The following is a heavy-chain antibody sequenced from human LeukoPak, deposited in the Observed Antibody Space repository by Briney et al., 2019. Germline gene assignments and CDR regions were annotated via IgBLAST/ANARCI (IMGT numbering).Heavy chain of an antibody. CDR3: ARDSSYSGYDPHAFDY. V-gene: IGHV1-46*01. D-gene: IGHD5-12*01. CDR1: GYTFTSYY. J-gene: IGHJ4*02. CDR2: INPSGGNT. Sequence: GASVKVSCKASGYTFTSYYMHWVRQAPGQGLEWMGIINPSGGNTRYAQKFQGRVTMTRDTSTSTVYMELSSLRSEDTAVYYRARDSSYSGYDPHAFDYWGQGTLVTVSS.